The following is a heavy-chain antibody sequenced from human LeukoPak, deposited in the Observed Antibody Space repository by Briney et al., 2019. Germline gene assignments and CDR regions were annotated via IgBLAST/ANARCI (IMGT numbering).Heavy chain of an antibody. J-gene: IGHJ4*02. V-gene: IGHV4-38-2*02. CDR2: AYHSGST. CDR1: DYSISSGFH. D-gene: IGHD3-9*01. Sequence: SETLSLTCIVFDYSISSGFHWAWIRQPPGKGLERIGNAYHSGSTYYNPSLKSRVTISVDTSNNQFSLKLSSVTAADTAVYYCARVFDSGYFDWHFDYWGQGTLVTVSS. CDR3: ARVFDSGYFDWHFDY.